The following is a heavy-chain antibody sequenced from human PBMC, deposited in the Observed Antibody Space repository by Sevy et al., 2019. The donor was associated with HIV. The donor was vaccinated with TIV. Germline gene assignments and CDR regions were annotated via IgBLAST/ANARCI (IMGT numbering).Heavy chain of an antibody. J-gene: IGHJ4*02. D-gene: IGHD3-22*01. Sequence: ASVKVSCKVSGYTLTELSIHWVRQAPGKGLEWLVTFDPEDGKTIDAQNFQGRVTMTKDTSTDTTYMELSSLRSEDTAVYYCASTRDYYDSSGYYFDYWGQGTLVTVSS. V-gene: IGHV1-24*01. CDR1: GYTLTELS. CDR2: FDPEDGKT. CDR3: ASTRDYYDSSGYYFDY.